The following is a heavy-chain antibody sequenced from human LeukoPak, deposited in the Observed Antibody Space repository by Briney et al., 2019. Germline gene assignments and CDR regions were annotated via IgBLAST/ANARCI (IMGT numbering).Heavy chain of an antibody. J-gene: IGHJ3*01. V-gene: IGHV3-21*01. Sequence: GGSLRLSCAASGFTFSRYSMNWVRQAPGKGLEWVSSISISSNYIYYADSVKGRFTISRDNAKNSLYLQINTLRAEDTAVYYCARGPGGAFDFWGQGAMVTVSS. D-gene: IGHD1-1*01. CDR2: ISISSNYI. CDR3: ARGPGGAFDF. CDR1: GFTFSRYS.